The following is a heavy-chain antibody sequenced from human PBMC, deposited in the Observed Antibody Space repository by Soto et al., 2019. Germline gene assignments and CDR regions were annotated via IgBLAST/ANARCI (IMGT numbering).Heavy chain of an antibody. V-gene: IGHV3-66*01. CDR1: GFTVSSYH. Sequence: GGSLRLSCAASGFTVSSYHMSWVRQAPGKGLEWVSVIYSAGSADFADSVKGRFTISRDNAKNSLYLQMNSLRAEDTAVYYCARDDPQLPPYGMDVWGQGTTVTVSS. CDR2: IYSAGSA. J-gene: IGHJ6*02. D-gene: IGHD2-2*01. CDR3: ARDDPQLPPYGMDV.